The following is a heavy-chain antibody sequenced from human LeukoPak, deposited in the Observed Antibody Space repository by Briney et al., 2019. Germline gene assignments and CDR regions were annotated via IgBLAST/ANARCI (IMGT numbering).Heavy chain of an antibody. J-gene: IGHJ2*01. D-gene: IGHD6-19*01. Sequence: SETLSLTCTVSGGSISSYYWSWIRQPPGKELEWIGYVNSQADTKYNPSLKSRVSLSIDTSKNQFSLRLTSLTAADTAVYYCARVEQWLAYWYFDLWGRGTLFTVSS. V-gene: IGHV4-59*01. CDR1: GGSISSYY. CDR2: VNSQADT. CDR3: ARVEQWLAYWYFDL.